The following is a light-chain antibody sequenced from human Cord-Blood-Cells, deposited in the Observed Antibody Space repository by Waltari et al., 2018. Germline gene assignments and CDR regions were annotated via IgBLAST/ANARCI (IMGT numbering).Light chain of an antibody. CDR3: QSYDSSLSGWV. J-gene: IGLJ3*02. CDR1: SSNIGAGYD. V-gene: IGLV1-40*01. Sequence: QSVLTQPPSVSGAPGQRVTISCTGSSSNIGAGYDVHWYQQLPGTAPKLLIYGNSTRPSGVPDRFAGSKSGTSASLVIPGLQAEDEADYYCQSYDSSLSGWVFGGGTKLTVL. CDR2: GNS.